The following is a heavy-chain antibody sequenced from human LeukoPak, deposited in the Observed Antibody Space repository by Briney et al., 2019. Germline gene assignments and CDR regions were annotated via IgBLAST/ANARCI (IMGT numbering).Heavy chain of an antibody. V-gene: IGHV3-23*01. Sequence: GGSLRLSCAASGFTFSSYAMTWVRQAPGQGLEWVSSINDSGDKTYYADSVKGRFTISRDNSRNTLHLQVNSLRAEDTALYYCAKGARATTLDTFDIWGQGTMVTVSS. CDR2: INDSGDKT. J-gene: IGHJ3*02. D-gene: IGHD1-1*01. CDR1: GFTFSSYA. CDR3: AKGARATTLDTFDI.